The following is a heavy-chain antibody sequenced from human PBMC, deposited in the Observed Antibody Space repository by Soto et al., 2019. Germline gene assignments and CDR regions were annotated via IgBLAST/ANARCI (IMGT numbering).Heavy chain of an antibody. D-gene: IGHD7-27*01. Sequence: SETLSLTCTVSGGSISSYDWSWIRQPPGKGLEWIGYIYYSGSTNYNPSLKSRVTISVDTSKNQFSLKLSSVTAADTAVYYCARRWGRTFDFWGQGTLVTVAS. CDR2: IYYSGST. J-gene: IGHJ4*02. CDR1: GGSISSYD. CDR3: ARRWGRTFDF. V-gene: IGHV4-59*08.